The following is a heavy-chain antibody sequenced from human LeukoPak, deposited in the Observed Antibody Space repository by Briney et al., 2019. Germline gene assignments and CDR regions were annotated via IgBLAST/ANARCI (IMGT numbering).Heavy chain of an antibody. J-gene: IGHJ4*02. Sequence: GGSLRLSCAASGFTFSNSSMHWVREAPGKGLEWVSTISSSSAYIYYADSVKGRFTISRDNAKDSLILPLNTLRAEDTAVYYCARDLGVVADYGGQGTLVTVSS. CDR3: ARDLGVVADY. V-gene: IGHV3-21*01. CDR2: ISSSSAYI. CDR1: GFTFSNSS. D-gene: IGHD2-2*01.